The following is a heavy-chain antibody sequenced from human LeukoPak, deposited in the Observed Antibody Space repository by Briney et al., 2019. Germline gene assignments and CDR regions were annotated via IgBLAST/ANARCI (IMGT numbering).Heavy chain of an antibody. V-gene: IGHV3-23*01. CDR2: CTGGST. CDR1: GFSFSSYA. J-gene: IGHJ2*01. CDR3: AKGALGAAYWYFDV. D-gene: IGHD1-26*01. Sequence: GGSLRLSCAASGFSFSSYAMSWVRQAPGKGLEWVSACTGGSTYYPDSVKGRFTVSRDNSKNTLYLQLNSLRAEDTAVYYCAKGALGAAYWYFDVWGRGTLVSVSS.